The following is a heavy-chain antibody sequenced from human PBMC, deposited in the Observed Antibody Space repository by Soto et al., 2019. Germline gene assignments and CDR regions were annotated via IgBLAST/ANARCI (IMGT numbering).Heavy chain of an antibody. J-gene: IGHJ4*02. CDR2: IYRSGST. Sequence: SETLSLTCTVSGGSISGGGYSWNWIRQPPGKGLEYIGYIYRSGSTYYNPSLRSRVIISIDKSNNHFSLKLSSVTAADTAAYYCARGGYSGYHFMFDYWGQGALVTVSS. CDR3: ARGGYSGYHFMFDY. D-gene: IGHD5-12*01. CDR1: GGSISGGGYS. V-gene: IGHV4-30-2*01.